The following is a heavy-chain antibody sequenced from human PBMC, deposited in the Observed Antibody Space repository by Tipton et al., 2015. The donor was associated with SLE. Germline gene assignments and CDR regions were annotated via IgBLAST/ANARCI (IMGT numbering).Heavy chain of an antibody. CDR1: GGSFSGHY. CDR2: INQSGST. V-gene: IGHV4-34*01. CDR3: ARYIVVVRYFDY. D-gene: IGHD2-21*01. J-gene: IGHJ4*02. Sequence: TLSLTCAVYGGSFSGHYWSWIRQSPGKGLEWIGEINQSGSTNYNPSLKGRVTISVDTSKNQFSLKLSSVTAADTAVYYCARYIVVVRYFDYWGQGTLVTVSS.